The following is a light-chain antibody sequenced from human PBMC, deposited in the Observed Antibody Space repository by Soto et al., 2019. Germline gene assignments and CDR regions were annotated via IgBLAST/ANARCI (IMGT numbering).Light chain of an antibody. CDR2: SDD. CDR3: AAWDDNLNGPL. V-gene: IGLV1-44*01. CDR1: NSNIGRYS. J-gene: IGLJ3*02. Sequence: QSVLTQPPSLSGTPGQRGTISCSGSNSNIGRYSVNWYQHFPGTAPKILIYSDDERPSGVPDRFSGSKSGTSASLAISGLQSEDEAEYYCAAWDDNLNGPLFGGGTKLTVL.